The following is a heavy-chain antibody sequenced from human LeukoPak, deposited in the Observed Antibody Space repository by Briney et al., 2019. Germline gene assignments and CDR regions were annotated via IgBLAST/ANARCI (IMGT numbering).Heavy chain of an antibody. CDR2: IYYSGST. V-gene: IGHV4-59*01. J-gene: IGHJ5*02. CDR1: GGSISSYY. CDR3: ARDPGHYDFWSGYYMWDNWFDP. D-gene: IGHD3-3*01. Sequence: SETLSLTYTVSGGSISSYYWSWIRQPPGKGLVWIGYIYYSGSTNYNPSLKSRVTISVDTSKNQFSLKLSSVTAADTAVYYCARDPGHYDFWSGYYMWDNWFDPWGQGTLVTVSS.